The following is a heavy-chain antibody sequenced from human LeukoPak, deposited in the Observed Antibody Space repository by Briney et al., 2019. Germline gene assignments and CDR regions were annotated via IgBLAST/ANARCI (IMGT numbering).Heavy chain of an antibody. J-gene: IGHJ4*02. D-gene: IGHD2-15*01. CDR1: GCSFTDYY. CDR2: INPKSGTT. CDR3: VRAGPAAPLDY. Sequence: ASVKVSCKASGCSFTDYYIHWVRQAPGQGFEWMGWINPKSGTTDYSQKFQGRVTLTRDTSIAAAYMELSNLRSDDTAVYHCVRAGPAAPLDYWGQGTLVTVSP. V-gene: IGHV1-2*02.